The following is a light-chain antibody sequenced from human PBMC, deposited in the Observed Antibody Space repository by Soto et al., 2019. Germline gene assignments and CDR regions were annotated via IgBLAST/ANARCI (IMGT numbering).Light chain of an antibody. CDR3: CSYAGSYTFYV. Sequence: QSVLTQPRSVSGSPGQSVTISCTGASSDVGGYNYVSWYQQHPGKAPKLMIYDVTKRPSGVPDRFSGSKPGNTASLTISGLQAEDEDDYYCCSYAGSYTFYVFGTGTKVTVL. CDR1: SSDVGGYNY. CDR2: DVT. V-gene: IGLV2-11*01. J-gene: IGLJ1*01.